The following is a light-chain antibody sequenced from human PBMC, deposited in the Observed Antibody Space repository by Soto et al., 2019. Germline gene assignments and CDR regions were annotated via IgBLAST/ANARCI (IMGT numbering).Light chain of an antibody. CDR1: QSVSSN. CDR2: GAS. J-gene: IGKJ1*01. CDR3: QQYNNWPFPSWT. V-gene: IGKV3-15*01. Sequence: EIVMTQSPATLSVSPGERATLSCRASQSVSSNLAWYQQKPGQAPRLLIYGASTRATGIPARISGGGSGTEFTLTISSLQSEDCAVYYCQQYNNWPFPSWTFGQGTKVEIK.